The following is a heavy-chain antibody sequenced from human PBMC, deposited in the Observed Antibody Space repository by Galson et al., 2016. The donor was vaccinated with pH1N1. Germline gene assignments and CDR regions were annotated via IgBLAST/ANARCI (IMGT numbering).Heavy chain of an antibody. J-gene: IGHJ4*02. CDR2: ISWNSGSI. CDR3: AKVSGYSYGPFDY. D-gene: IGHD5-18*01. CDR1: GFTFDDYA. V-gene: IGHV3-9*01. Sequence: SLRLSCAASGFTFDDYAMYWVRQAPGKGLEWVSGISWNSGSIGYADSVKGRFTISRDNAKNSLYLQMNSLRAEDTALYYCAKVSGYSYGPFDYWDQGTLVTVSS.